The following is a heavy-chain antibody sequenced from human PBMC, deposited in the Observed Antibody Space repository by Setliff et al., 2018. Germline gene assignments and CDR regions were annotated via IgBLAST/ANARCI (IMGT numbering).Heavy chain of an antibody. CDR3: ATYSTTYHAADN. Sequence: GGSLRLSCATSGFNFNIYSLSWVRQAPGTGLEWVSFIRSFSSAIYYADSVKGRFTISRDNAKNSLYLQMNSLRAEDTAVYYCATYSTTYHAADNWGQGTLVTAPQ. J-gene: IGHJ4*02. CDR1: GFNFNIYS. CDR2: IRSFSSAI. D-gene: IGHD6-13*01. V-gene: IGHV3-48*01.